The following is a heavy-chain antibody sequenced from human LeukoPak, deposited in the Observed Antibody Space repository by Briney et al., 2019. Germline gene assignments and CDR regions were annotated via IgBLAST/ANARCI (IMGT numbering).Heavy chain of an antibody. CDR2: ISGSGGST. CDR1: GFTFSSYA. V-gene: IGHV3-23*01. J-gene: IGHJ4*02. Sequence: GGSLRLSCAASGFTFSSYAMSWVRQAPGKGLEWVSAISGSGGSTYYADSVKGRFTISRDNSKNTLYLQMNSLRAEDTAVYYCARITMIVVVIPYFDYWGQGTLVTVSS. D-gene: IGHD3-22*01. CDR3: ARITMIVVVIPYFDY.